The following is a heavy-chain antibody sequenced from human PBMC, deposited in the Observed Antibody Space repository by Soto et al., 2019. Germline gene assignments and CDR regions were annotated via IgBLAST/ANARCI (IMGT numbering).Heavy chain of an antibody. CDR3: AITPFVVVAGYGLDV. CDR2: ISRTGTYI. CDR1: GFTFKNYD. D-gene: IGHD3-3*01. Sequence: GGSLRLSCAASGFTFKNYDMSWVRQAPGEGLEWVSSISRTGTYISYADSVKGRFTISRDSANNSLYLQMNSLRAEDTAVYYCAITPFVVVAGYGLDVWGQATTVTVSS. V-gene: IGHV3-21*01. J-gene: IGHJ6*02.